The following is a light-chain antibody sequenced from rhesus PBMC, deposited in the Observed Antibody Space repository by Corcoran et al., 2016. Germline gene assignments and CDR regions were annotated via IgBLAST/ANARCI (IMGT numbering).Light chain of an antibody. CDR3: SSYAVSNTFI. J-gene: IGLJ1*01. CDR2: GVT. V-gene: IGLV2-32*02. CDR1: SSDIGAYNY. Sequence: QAALTQPRSVSGSPGQSVIISCTGTSSDIGAYNYVSWYQQHPGTAPKLLISGVTKRPSGVSDRFSGSKSGNTASLTISGLQAEDEADYYCSSYAVSNTFIFASGTRLTVL.